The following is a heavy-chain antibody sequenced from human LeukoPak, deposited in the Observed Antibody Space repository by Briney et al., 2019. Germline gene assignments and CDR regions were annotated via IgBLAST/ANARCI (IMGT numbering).Heavy chain of an antibody. V-gene: IGHV3-23*01. CDR2: FSAGGGTT. D-gene: IGHD2-2*01. CDR3: ATNARFFDN. CDR1: GFTFRSYD. J-gene: IGHJ4*02. Sequence: PGGSLRLSCAAAGFTFRSYDMSWVRQAPGKGLEWVSTFSAGGGTTYYADSVKGRFTISRDNSKNTLYLQMNSLRAEDTAVYYCATNARFFDNWGQGSLVTVSS.